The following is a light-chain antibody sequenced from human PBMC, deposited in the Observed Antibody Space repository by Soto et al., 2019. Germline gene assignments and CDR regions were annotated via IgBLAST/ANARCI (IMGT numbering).Light chain of an antibody. CDR3: QQYNIWPWT. V-gene: IGKV3-15*01. Sequence: EIEMTQSPATLSVFPGERATLSCRASQSISSNLAWYQQKPGQAPRLVIHGASTRANGIPARVSGSGSGTEFTLTISSLQSEDFAVYYCQQYNIWPWTVGQGTKVEIK. CDR1: QSISSN. J-gene: IGKJ1*01. CDR2: GAS.